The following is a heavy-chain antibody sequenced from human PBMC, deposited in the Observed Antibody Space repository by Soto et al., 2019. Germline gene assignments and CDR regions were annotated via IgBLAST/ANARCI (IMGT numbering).Heavy chain of an antibody. CDR2: VDYTGNT. J-gene: IGHJ4*01. CDR1: TDSMDGFY. Sequence: LSLTCTVSTDSMDGFYWNWIRQPPGKGLEWIGYVDYTGNTNYNPSLRSRVSISIDTSKNQFSLQLSSVIAADTAIYYCARDATLRHWGHGTLVTVSS. V-gene: IGHV4-59*01. D-gene: IGHD2-15*01. CDR3: ARDATLRH.